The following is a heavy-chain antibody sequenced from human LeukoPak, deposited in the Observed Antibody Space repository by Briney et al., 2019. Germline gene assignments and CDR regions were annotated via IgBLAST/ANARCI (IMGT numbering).Heavy chain of an antibody. CDR3: AKAPPSDRVYAIRSHPFDY. CDR2: ISGSGGST. CDR1: GFTFSRYW. D-gene: IGHD2-8*01. V-gene: IGHV3-23*01. J-gene: IGHJ4*02. Sequence: PGGSLRLSCVGSGFTFSRYWLNWVRQAPGKGLEWVSAISGSGGSTYYADSVKGRFTISRDNSKNTLYLQMNSLRAEDTAVYYCAKAPPSDRVYAIRSHPFDYWGQGTLVTVSS.